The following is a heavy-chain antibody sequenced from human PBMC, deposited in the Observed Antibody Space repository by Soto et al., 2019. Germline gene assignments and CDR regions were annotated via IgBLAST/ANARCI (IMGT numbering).Heavy chain of an antibody. Sequence: PGGSLRLSCAASGFTFSVYWMHWVRQAPGKELVWVSHIEGDGSGITYADPVKGRFTISRDNTKNTLYLQMSSLRVEDTGVYYCVRTPYPYYFDYWGQGALVPVSS. V-gene: IGHV3-74*01. CDR2: IEGDGSGI. J-gene: IGHJ4*02. CDR1: GFTFSVYW. D-gene: IGHD1-7*01. CDR3: VRTPYPYYFDY.